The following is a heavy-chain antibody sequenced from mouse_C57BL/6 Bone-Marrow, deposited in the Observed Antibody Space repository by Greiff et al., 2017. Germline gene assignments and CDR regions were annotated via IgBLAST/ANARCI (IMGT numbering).Heavy chain of an antibody. CDR2: IDPSDSYT. J-gene: IGHJ2*01. CDR1: GYTFTSYW. D-gene: IGHD2-1*01. CDR3: APIYYGIQYYFAY. Sequence: QVQLQQPGAELVRPGTSVKLSCKASGYTFTSYWMHWVKQRPGQGLEWIGVIDPSDSYTNYNQKFKGKATLTVDTSSSTAYMQLSSLTSEDSAVYYCAPIYYGIQYYFAYWGQGTTLTVSS. V-gene: IGHV1-59*01.